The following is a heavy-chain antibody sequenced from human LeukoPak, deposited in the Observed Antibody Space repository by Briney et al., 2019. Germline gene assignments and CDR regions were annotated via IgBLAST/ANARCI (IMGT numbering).Heavy chain of an antibody. CDR1: GFTFNNYN. J-gene: IGHJ6*03. CDR3: ARVEVVADIYYYYYMDV. Sequence: GGSLRLSCAASGFTFNNYNMNWVRQAPGKALEWVSSITSSGTYIFYADSVKGRFTISRDNAKNSLYLQMNSLGPEDTAVYYCARVEVVADIYYYYYMDVWGKGTTVTVSS. V-gene: IGHV3-21*04. D-gene: IGHD2-15*01. CDR2: ITSSGTYI.